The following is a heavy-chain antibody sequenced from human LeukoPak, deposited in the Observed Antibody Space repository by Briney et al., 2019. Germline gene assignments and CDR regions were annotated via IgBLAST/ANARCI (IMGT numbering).Heavy chain of an antibody. V-gene: IGHV3-64*01. CDR2: ISSNGGST. CDR3: ARGCLGFDY. D-gene: IGHD4/OR15-4a*01. CDR1: VFTFSSYA. J-gene: IGHJ4*02. Sequence: GGSLRLSCAPSVFTFSSYAMQWVRQAPAEGLEYVSDISSNGGSTYYANSVKGRFTISRDNSKNTLYLQMGSLRAEEMAVYYCARGCLGFDYWGQGTLVTVSS.